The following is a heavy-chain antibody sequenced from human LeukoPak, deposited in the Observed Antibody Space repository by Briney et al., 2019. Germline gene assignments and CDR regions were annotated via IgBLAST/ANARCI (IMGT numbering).Heavy chain of an antibody. J-gene: IGHJ6*02. CDR2: IYTSGST. CDR3: ARDGGYCSSTSCYSPPYYYYGMGV. Sequence: SETLSLTCTVSGGSISSYYWSWIRQPAGKGLEWIGRIYTSGSTNYNPSLKSRVTMSVDTSKNQFSLKLSSVTAADTAVYYCARDGGYCSSTSCYSPPYYYYGMGVWGQGTTVTVSS. CDR1: GGSISSYY. D-gene: IGHD2-2*02. V-gene: IGHV4-4*07.